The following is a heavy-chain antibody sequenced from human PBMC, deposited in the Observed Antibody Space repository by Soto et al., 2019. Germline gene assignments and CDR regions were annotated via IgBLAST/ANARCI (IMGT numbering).Heavy chain of an antibody. J-gene: IGHJ4*02. CDR1: GGSITNYY. CDR3: ALYCSSTSCYGQGDY. Sequence: QVQLQESGPGLVKPSETLSLTCTVSGGSITNYYWSWIRQPPGKGLEWIGYIYYSGTTNYNPSLKSRVTISVDTSTNQFSLKLTSVTAADTAVYYCALYCSSTSCYGQGDYWGQGTLVTVSS. D-gene: IGHD2-2*01. CDR2: IYYSGTT. V-gene: IGHV4-59*03.